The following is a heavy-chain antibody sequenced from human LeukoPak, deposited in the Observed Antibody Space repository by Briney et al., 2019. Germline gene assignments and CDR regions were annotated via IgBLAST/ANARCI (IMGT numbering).Heavy chain of an antibody. J-gene: IGHJ4*02. V-gene: IGHV4-30-4*08. Sequence: SQTLSLTCTVSGVSISSGDYYWSWIRQPPGKGLEWIGYIYYNGSIYYNPSLKSRVTISVDTSKNHFSLKLTSVTVADTAVYFCARGEGSATDYWGQGTLVTVSS. CDR1: GVSISSGDYY. CDR2: IYYNGSI. CDR3: ARGEGSATDY. D-gene: IGHD3-10*01.